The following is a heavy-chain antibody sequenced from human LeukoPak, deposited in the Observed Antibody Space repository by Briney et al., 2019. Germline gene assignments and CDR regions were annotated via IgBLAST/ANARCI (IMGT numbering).Heavy chain of an antibody. CDR2: ISSSSSYI. J-gene: IGHJ4*02. CDR1: GFIVNTNY. CDR3: ARVREDCSGGSCCLSHFDY. D-gene: IGHD2-15*01. Sequence: GGSLRLSCAASGFIVNTNYMTWVRQAPGRGLEWVSSISSSSSYIYYADSVKGRFTISRDNAKNSLYLQMNSLRAEDTAVYYCARVREDCSGGSCCLSHFDYWGQGTLVTVSS. V-gene: IGHV3-21*01.